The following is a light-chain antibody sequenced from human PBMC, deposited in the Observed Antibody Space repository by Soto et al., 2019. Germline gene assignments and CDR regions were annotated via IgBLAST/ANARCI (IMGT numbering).Light chain of an antibody. CDR1: QGIYNF. J-gene: IGKJ4*01. CDR2: AAS. V-gene: IGKV1-27*01. CDR3: QKYNTAPLT. Sequence: DIQMTQSPSSLSASVGDRVTITCRASQGIYNFLAWFQQKPGKVPTLLIYAASTLRSGVPSRFSGSGSGTDFTLTISSLQPEDVATYYCQKYNTAPLTFGGGTRWIS.